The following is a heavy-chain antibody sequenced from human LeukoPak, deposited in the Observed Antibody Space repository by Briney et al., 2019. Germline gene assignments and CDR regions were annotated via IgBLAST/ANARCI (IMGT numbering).Heavy chain of an antibody. J-gene: IGHJ1*01. CDR1: GFTSNTYA. D-gene: IGHD3-22*01. CDR3: AINYDSTSGYYFFQQ. V-gene: IGHV3-23*01. CDR2: ISGSGSNT. Sequence: PGGSLRLSCAASGFTSNTYAMTWVRQTPGKGLEWVSTISGSGSNTYYADSVKGRFTISRDNSKATLYLQANSLRAEDTAVYYCAINYDSTSGYYFFQQWGQGTLVTVSS.